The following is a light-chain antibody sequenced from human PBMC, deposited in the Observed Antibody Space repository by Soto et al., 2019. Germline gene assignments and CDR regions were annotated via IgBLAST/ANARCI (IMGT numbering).Light chain of an antibody. Sequence: QSVLTQPASVSGSPGQSITISRTGSSNDIGAYKYVSWYLQHPGKAPKLIIFEVNNRPSGVSNRFSGSKSGNTASLTISGLQAEDEADYYCSSYTTGSTLYVFGTGTKLTVL. CDR3: SSYTTGSTLYV. CDR1: SNDIGAYKY. CDR2: EVN. J-gene: IGLJ1*01. V-gene: IGLV2-14*01.